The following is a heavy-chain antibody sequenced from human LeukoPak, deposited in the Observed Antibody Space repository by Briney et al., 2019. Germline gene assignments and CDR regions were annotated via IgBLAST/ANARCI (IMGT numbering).Heavy chain of an antibody. V-gene: IGHV3-21*01. J-gene: IGHJ4*02. CDR3: ARDGGYDCAYCIDY. CDR2: ITSSTSYM. CDR1: GFTFSSYG. Sequence: GGSLRLSCAASGFTFSSYGMNWVRQAPGKGLEWVSSITSSTSYMYYADSVKGRFTISRDNAKNSLFLQMDSLSAEDTAVYYCARDGGYDCAYCIDYWGQGTLVTVSS. D-gene: IGHD5-12*01.